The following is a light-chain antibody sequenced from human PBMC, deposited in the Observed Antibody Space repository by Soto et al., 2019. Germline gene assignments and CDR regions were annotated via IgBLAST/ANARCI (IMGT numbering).Light chain of an antibody. CDR3: SSYTSSSTLVV. V-gene: IGLV2-14*01. J-gene: IGLJ2*01. CDR2: EVS. CDR1: SSDVGGYNH. Sequence: QSALTQPASVSGSPGQSITISCTGTSSDVGGYNHVSCYQQHPGKAPKLMIYEVSNRPSGVSNRFPGSKSGNTAYLTISGLQAEDEADYYCSSYTSSSTLVVFCGGTKLTVL.